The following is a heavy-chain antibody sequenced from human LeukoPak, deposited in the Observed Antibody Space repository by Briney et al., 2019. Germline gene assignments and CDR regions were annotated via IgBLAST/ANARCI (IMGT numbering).Heavy chain of an antibody. V-gene: IGHV4-4*07. CDR3: ARGRHLADYFDY. J-gene: IGHJ4*02. CDR1: GGSISSYY. Sequence: TSETLSLTCTVSGGSISSYYWSWIRQPAGKGLEWIGRIYTSGSTNYSPSLKSRVTMSVDTSKNQFSLKLSSVTAADTAVYYCARGRHLADYFDYWGQGTLVTVSS. CDR2: IYTSGST.